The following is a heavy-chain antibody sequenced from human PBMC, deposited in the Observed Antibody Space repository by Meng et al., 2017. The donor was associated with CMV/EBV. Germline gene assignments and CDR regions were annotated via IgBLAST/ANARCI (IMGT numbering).Heavy chain of an antibody. J-gene: IGHJ6*02. CDR3: ARAFVDTAMVDYYYGMDV. V-gene: IGHV1-2*02. D-gene: IGHD5-18*01. CDR2: INPNSGCT. Sequence: ASVKVSCKASGYTFTGYYMHWVRQAPGQGLEWMGWINPNSGCTNYAQKFQGRVTISVDTSKNQFSLKLSSVTAADTAVYYRARAFVDTAMVDYYYGMDVWGQGTTVTVSS. CDR1: GYTFTGYY.